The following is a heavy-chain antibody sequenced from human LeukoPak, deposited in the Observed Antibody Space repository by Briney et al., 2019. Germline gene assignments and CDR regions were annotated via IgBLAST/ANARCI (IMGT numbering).Heavy chain of an antibody. D-gene: IGHD6-6*01. Sequence: GGSLRLSCAASGFTFSTYSMIWVRQAPGKGLEWVSYISSSSSTIYYADSVKGRFTISRDNAKNSLYLHMNSLRDEDTAVYYCARDYSSFAFDIWGQGTMVTVSS. J-gene: IGHJ3*02. CDR1: GFTFSTYS. CDR2: ISSSSSTI. CDR3: ARDYSSFAFDI. V-gene: IGHV3-48*02.